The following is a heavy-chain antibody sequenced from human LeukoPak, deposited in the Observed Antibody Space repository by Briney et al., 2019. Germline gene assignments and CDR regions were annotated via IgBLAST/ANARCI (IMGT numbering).Heavy chain of an antibody. CDR2: INPSGGAT. J-gene: IGHJ4*02. Sequence: ASVNVSCKASGYTFTSYYMHWVRQAPGQGLEWMGIINPSGGATKYAQKFQGRVTMTRDTSTSTLYMELSSLRSEDTAVYYCARDLGITMIVNYFDYWGQGTLVTVSS. V-gene: IGHV1-46*01. CDR1: GYTFTSYY. D-gene: IGHD3-22*01. CDR3: ARDLGITMIVNYFDY.